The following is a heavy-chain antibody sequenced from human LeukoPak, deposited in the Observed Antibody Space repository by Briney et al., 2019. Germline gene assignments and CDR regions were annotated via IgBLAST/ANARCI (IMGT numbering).Heavy chain of an antibody. CDR3: ARLGTSATYFDL. CDR1: GYGFTSYW. V-gene: IGHV5-51*01. Sequence: GAALQFSCKVSGYGFTSYWIGWVRPMPGKGLEWMAIIYPGDSDTRYSPSSQGQVTISADKSISTASLQWSSLTASDTAMYYCARLGTSATYFDLWGQGTLVTVSS. J-gene: IGHJ4*02. CDR2: IYPGDSDT. D-gene: IGHD2-15*01.